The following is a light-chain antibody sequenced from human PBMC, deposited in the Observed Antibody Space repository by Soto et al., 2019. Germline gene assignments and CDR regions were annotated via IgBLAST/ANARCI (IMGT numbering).Light chain of an antibody. Sequence: EIVMTQTPLSLSFTPGHPASISYKSSQSLLHSDGKTYLYWYRQKPGQPPQLLSYEVSNRFSGVPDRFSGSGSWTDFTLKIRRVEEEDVGFDSSMQRIQLSITFGQGTQVDIK. CDR2: EVS. V-gene: IGKV2D-29*01. CDR3: MQRIQLSIT. J-gene: IGKJ1*01. CDR1: QSLLHSDGKTY.